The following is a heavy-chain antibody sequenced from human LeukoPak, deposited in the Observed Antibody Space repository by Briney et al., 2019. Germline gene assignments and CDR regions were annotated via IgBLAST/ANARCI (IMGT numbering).Heavy chain of an antibody. CDR1: GFTFSSYG. CDR2: IRYDGSNK. Sequence: GGSLRLSCAASGFTFSSYGMHWVRQAPGKGLEWVAFIRYDGSNKYYADSVKGRFTISRDNSKNTLYLQMNSLRAEDTAVYYCARDWMVATGRRYFDLWGRGTLVTVSS. D-gene: IGHD5-12*01. J-gene: IGHJ2*01. V-gene: IGHV3-30*02. CDR3: ARDWMVATGRRYFDL.